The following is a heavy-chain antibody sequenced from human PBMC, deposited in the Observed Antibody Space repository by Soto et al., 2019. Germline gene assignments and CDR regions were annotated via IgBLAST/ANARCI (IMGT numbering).Heavy chain of an antibody. CDR2: IYYTGTT. CDR3: ARGYCSSSSCYFHH. J-gene: IGHJ1*01. CDR1: GGAISNYY. Sequence: SETLSLTGSVSGGAISNYYWTWIRQPPGKGLEWIGNIYYTGTTNYNPSLKSRVTISVDTSKNQFSLKLSSVTAADTAVYYCARGYCSSSSCYFHHWGQGTLVTVSS. D-gene: IGHD2-2*01. V-gene: IGHV4-59*01.